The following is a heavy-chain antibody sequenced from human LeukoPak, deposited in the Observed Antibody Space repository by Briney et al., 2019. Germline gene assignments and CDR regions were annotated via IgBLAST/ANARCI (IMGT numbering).Heavy chain of an antibody. V-gene: IGHV3-30*04. D-gene: IGHD4-17*01. CDR1: GFTFSNFA. Sequence: PRGSLRLSCAASGFTFSNFAMHRVPQAPGKGLGWVAVISYDGRIKYYAVSVKCRFTISRDNSKNTLYLQMNSLRAEDTAVYYCAREDMTTVTTRWAFDIWGQGSMVTVSS. CDR2: ISYDGRIK. CDR3: AREDMTTVTTRWAFDI. J-gene: IGHJ3*02.